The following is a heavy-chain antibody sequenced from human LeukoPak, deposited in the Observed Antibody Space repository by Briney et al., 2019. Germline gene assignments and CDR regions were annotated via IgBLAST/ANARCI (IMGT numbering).Heavy chain of an antibody. J-gene: IGHJ4*02. CDR3: ARGTLIRGYCSSTSCYRFGY. CDR1: GYTFTGYY. V-gene: IGHV1-2*02. CDR2: INPNSGGT. Sequence: GASVKVSCKASGYTFTGYYMHWVRQAPGQGLEWMGWINPNSGGTNYAQKFRGRVTMTRDTSISTAYMELSRLRSDDTAVYYCARGTLIRGYCSSTSCYRFGYWGQGTLVTVSS. D-gene: IGHD2-2*01.